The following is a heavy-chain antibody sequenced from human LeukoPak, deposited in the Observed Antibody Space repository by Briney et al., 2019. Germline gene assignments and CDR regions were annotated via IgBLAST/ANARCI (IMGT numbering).Heavy chain of an antibody. CDR1: GFTFSSYG. V-gene: IGHV3-30*18. J-gene: IGHJ4*02. CDR3: AKDRRDGYTPGLDFDY. CDR2: ISYDGSNK. D-gene: IGHD5-24*01. Sequence: PGRSLRLSCAVSGFTFSSYGMHWVRQAPGKGLEWVAVISYDGSNKYCADSVKGRFTISRDNSKNTLYLQMNSLRAEDTAVYYCAKDRRDGYTPGLDFDYWGQGTLVTVSS.